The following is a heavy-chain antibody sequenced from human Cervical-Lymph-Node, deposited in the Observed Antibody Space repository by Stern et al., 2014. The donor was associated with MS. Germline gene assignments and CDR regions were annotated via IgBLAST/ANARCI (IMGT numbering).Heavy chain of an antibody. CDR1: GGSISSGGYY. Sequence: QLQLQESGPGLVKPSQTLSLTCTVSGGSISSGGYYWSWIRQHPGKGLEWIGYIYYSGSTYYNQSLKSLVTISVDTSKNQFSLKLSSVTAADTAVYYCARGAVAYCTNGVCYVGWFDPWGQGTLVTVSS. CDR3: ARGAVAYCTNGVCYVGWFDP. V-gene: IGHV4-31*01. J-gene: IGHJ5*02. CDR2: IYYSGST. D-gene: IGHD2-8*01.